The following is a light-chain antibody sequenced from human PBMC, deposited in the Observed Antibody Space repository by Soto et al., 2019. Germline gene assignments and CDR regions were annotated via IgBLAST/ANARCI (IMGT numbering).Light chain of an antibody. CDR2: EGP. CDR3: CSYFGASIYV. CDR1: TSFVGTYNF. J-gene: IGLJ1*01. Sequence: QSALSQPASVPGSAGQSITFYFTGTTSFVGTYNFFSWYQQHTGKAHQLLIYEGPKRPSGVSNRFSGYTSGSTASLTISGLQTEDDADYYCCSYFGASIYVFGTWTKVTAL. V-gene: IGLV2-23*01.